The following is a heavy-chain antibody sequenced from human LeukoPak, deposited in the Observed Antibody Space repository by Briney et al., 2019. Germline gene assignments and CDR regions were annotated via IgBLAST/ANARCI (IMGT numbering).Heavy chain of an antibody. Sequence: SETLSLTCTVSGGSISSGSYYWSWIRQPAGKGLEWIGRIYTSGSTNYNPSLKSRVTISVDTSKNQFSLKLSSVTAADTAVYYCAGGYCSSTSCRGPKPNENYWGQGTLVTVSS. CDR3: AGGYCSSTSCRGPKPNENY. CDR1: GGSISSGSYY. J-gene: IGHJ4*02. D-gene: IGHD2-2*01. CDR2: IYTSGST. V-gene: IGHV4-61*02.